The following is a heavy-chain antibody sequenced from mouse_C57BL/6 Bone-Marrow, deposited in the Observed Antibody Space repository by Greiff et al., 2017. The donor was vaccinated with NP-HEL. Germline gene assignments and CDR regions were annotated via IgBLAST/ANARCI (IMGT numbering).Heavy chain of an antibody. CDR1: GYTFTSYG. Sequence: VKLMESGAELARPGASVKLSCKASGYTFTSYGISWVKQRTGQGLEWIGEIYPRSGNTYYNEKFKGKATLTADKSSSTAYMELRSLTSEDSAVYFCARRGLLNAMDYWGQGTSVTVSS. J-gene: IGHJ4*01. CDR3: ARRGLLNAMDY. V-gene: IGHV1-81*01. D-gene: IGHD2-10*01. CDR2: IYPRSGNT.